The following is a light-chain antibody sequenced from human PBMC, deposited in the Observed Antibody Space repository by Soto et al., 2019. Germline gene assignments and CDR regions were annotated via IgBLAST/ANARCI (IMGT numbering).Light chain of an antibody. CDR2: GAT. CDR1: QCISRW. CDR3: QQAHRLPIT. Sequence: DIQMTQSPSSVSASVRDRGTFTCRASQCISRWLAWYQQKPGEASKVRIYGATSFASGVPSRFSGSGSGTTFTLTISSLQPEDFATYYCQQAHRLPITFGQGTRLEI. V-gene: IGKV1-12*01. J-gene: IGKJ5*01.